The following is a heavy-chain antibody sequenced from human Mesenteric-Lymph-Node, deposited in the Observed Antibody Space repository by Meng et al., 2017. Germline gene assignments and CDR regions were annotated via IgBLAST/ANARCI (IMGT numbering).Heavy chain of an antibody. CDR1: GGSFSSVSYY. J-gene: IGHJ4*02. Sequence: SETLSLTCIVSGGSFSSVSYYWGWIRQPPGKGLEWIGSSSYGGTAYYNPSLSSRVTISVDRAKNQYLLRLTYVTAADTAVYFCAKGAFSGSGWGHYSDYWGQGTLVTVSS. CDR2: SSYGGTA. V-gene: IGHV4-39*06. CDR3: AKGAFSGSGWGHYSDY. D-gene: IGHD6-19*01.